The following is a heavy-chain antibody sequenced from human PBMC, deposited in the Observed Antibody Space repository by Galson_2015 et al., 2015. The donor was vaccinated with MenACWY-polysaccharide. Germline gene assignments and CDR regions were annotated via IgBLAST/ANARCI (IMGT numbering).Heavy chain of an antibody. Sequence: SGAEVKKPGESLKISCKGSGYSFATYWIGWVRQMPGKGLEWMGIIYPGDSDTRYSPSFQGRVTISADKSINTAYLQWKSLRASDTAIYYCARHGLKAQWTWFDPWGQGTLVTVSS. J-gene: IGHJ5*02. CDR2: IYPGDSDT. CDR3: ARHGLKAQWTWFDP. D-gene: IGHD6-19*01. V-gene: IGHV5-51*01. CDR1: GYSFATYW.